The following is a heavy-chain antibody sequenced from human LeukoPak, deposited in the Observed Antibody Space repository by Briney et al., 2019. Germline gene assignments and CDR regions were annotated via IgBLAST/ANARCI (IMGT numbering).Heavy chain of an antibody. Sequence: PGGSLRLSCAASGFTFSSYWMSWVRQAPGKGLEWVANIKQDGSGKYYVDSVKGRFTISRDNAKNSLYLQMNSLRAEDTAVYYCARCTYYYDSSGLDYYMDVWGKGTTVTVSS. CDR3: ARCTYYYDSSGLDYYMDV. CDR1: GFTFSSYW. D-gene: IGHD3-22*01. J-gene: IGHJ6*03. V-gene: IGHV3-7*01. CDR2: IKQDGSGK.